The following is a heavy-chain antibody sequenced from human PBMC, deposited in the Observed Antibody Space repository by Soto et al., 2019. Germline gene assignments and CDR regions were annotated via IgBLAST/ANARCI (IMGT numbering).Heavy chain of an antibody. CDR2: INSDGSST. V-gene: IGHV3-74*01. D-gene: IGHD6-19*01. J-gene: IGHJ4*02. CDR1: GFTFSSYW. CDR3: ARDRGIAVAGDIDY. Sequence: EVQLVESGGGLVQPGGSLRLSCAASGFTFSSYWMHWVRQAPGKGLVWVSRINSDGSSTSYADSVKGRFTISRDNAKNTLYQQMNSLRAEDTAVYYCARDRGIAVAGDIDYWGQGTLVTVSS.